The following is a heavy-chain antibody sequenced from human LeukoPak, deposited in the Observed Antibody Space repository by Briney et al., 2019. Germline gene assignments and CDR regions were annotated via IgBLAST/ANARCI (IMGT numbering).Heavy chain of an antibody. CDR2: ITGSGSTK. Sequence: GGSLRLSCSASGFTFSTFEMNCVRQTPGEGLEWLSYITGSGSTKYYADSVRGRFTISRDNSKNSLYLQINSLRAEDTAVYYCARLLDISDHWGQGTLVTVSS. CDR1: GFTFSTFE. CDR3: ARLLDISDH. D-gene: IGHD3-22*01. J-gene: IGHJ4*02. V-gene: IGHV3-48*03.